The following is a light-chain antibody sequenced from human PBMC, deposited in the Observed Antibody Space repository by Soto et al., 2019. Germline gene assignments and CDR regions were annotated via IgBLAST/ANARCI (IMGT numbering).Light chain of an antibody. Sequence: QSALTQPASVSGSPGQSITISCTGTSSDVGGYNYVSWYQQHPGKAPKLMIYDVSDRPSGVSSRFSGSKSGNTASLTISGPQVEDEADYYCSSYTSRSTLVFGGGTKLTVL. CDR2: DVS. CDR3: SSYTSRSTLV. J-gene: IGLJ2*01. CDR1: SSDVGGYNY. V-gene: IGLV2-14*01.